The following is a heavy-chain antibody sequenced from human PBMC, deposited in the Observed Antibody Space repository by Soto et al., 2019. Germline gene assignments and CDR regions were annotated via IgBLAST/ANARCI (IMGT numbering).Heavy chain of an antibody. CDR1: GFTFGDYA. J-gene: IGHJ4*02. CDR2: IRSKAYGGTT. V-gene: IGHV3-49*03. CDR3: TRDSPRYYYDSSGYYASVYN. Sequence: GESLKISCTASGFTFGDYAMSWFRQAPGKGLEWVGFIRSKAYGGTTEYAASVKGRFTISRDDSKSIAYLQMNSLKTEDTAVYYCTRDSPRYYYDSSGYYASVYNWGQGTLVTVSS. D-gene: IGHD3-22*01.